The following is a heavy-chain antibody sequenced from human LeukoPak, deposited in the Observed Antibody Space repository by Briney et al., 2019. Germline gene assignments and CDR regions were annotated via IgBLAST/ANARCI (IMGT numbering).Heavy chain of an antibody. CDR1: GGSFSGYY. CDR3: ARDWGVSARPGYMDV. CDR2: INHGGST. J-gene: IGHJ6*03. Sequence: SETLSLTCAVYGGSFSGYYWSWIRQPPGKGLEWIGEINHGGSTNYNPSLKSRVTISVDTSKNQFSLGLSPVTAADTAVYYCARDWGVSARPGYMDVWGKGTTVTVSS. V-gene: IGHV4-34*01. D-gene: IGHD6-6*01.